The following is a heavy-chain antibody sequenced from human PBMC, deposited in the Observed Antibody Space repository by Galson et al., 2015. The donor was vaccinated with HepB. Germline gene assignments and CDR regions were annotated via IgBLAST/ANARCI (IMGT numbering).Heavy chain of an antibody. CDR2: IKSKTDGGTT. D-gene: IGHD1-26*01. V-gene: IGHV3-15*07. Sequence: SLRLSCAASGFTFSNAWMNWVRQAPGKGLEWVGRIKSKTDGGTTDYAAPVKGRFTISRDDSKNTLYLQMNSLKTEDTAVYYCTTPWELQGNDAFDIWGQGTMVTVSS. CDR3: TTPWELQGNDAFDI. J-gene: IGHJ3*02. CDR1: GFTFSNAW.